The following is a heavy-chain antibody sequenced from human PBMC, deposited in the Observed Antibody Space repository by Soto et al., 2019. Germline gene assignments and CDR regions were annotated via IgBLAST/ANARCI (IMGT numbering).Heavy chain of an antibody. CDR1: GFTFSSYG. Sequence: QVQLVESGGGVVQPGRSLRLSCAASGFTFSSYGMHWVRQAPGKGLEWVAVIWYDGSNKYYADSVKGRFTISRDNSKNTLYLQMNSLRDEDTAVYYCARDSSGYDILTCYSDYWGQGTLVTVSS. CDR3: ARDSSGYDILTCYSDY. D-gene: IGHD3-9*01. V-gene: IGHV3-33*01. J-gene: IGHJ4*02. CDR2: IWYDGSNK.